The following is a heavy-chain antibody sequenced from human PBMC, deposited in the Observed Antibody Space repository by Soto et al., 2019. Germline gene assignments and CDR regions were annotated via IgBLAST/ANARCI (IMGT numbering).Heavy chain of an antibody. CDR1: GFTFSSYG. Sequence: LRLSCAASGFTFSSYGMHWFRQAPGKGLEWVAVIWYDGSNKYYADSVKGRFTISRDNSKNTLYLQMNSLRAEDTAVYYCASLAVAGPNWSDPRGQGTLVTVSS. D-gene: IGHD6-19*01. V-gene: IGHV3-33*01. J-gene: IGHJ5*02. CDR3: ASLAVAGPNWSDP. CDR2: IWYDGSNK.